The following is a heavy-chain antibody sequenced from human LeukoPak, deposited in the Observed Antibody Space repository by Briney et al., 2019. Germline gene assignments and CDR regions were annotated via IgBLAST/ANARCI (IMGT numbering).Heavy chain of an antibody. J-gene: IGHJ4*02. D-gene: IGHD3-10*01. CDR1: GGSISSYY. V-gene: IGHV4-59*12. CDR2: IYYTGYT. Sequence: SETLSLTCTVSGGSISSYYWSWIRQPPGKGLEWIGNIYYTGYTNYNPSLKSRVTISVDTSKKQFSLKLTSVTAADTAVYYCAGITMVRGDMDYWGQGTLVTVSS. CDR3: AGITMVRGDMDY.